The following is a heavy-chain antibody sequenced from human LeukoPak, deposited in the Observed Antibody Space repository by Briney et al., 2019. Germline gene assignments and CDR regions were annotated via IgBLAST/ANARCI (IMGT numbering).Heavy chain of an antibody. Sequence: PGRSLRLSCAASGFTFSSYAMHWVRQAPGKGLEWVAVISYDGSNKYYADSVEGRFTISRDDSKNTLYLQMSSVRAEDTAVYYCARVRDVVVAATDYYYYGMDVWGQGTTVTVSS. V-gene: IGHV3-30*04. D-gene: IGHD2-15*01. CDR2: ISYDGSNK. CDR3: ARVRDVVVAATDYYYYGMDV. J-gene: IGHJ6*02. CDR1: GFTFSSYA.